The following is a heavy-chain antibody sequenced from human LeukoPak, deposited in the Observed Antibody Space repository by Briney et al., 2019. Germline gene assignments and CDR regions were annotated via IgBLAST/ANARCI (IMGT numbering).Heavy chain of an antibody. V-gene: IGHV4-39*07. D-gene: IGHD3-10*01. CDR3: ARGRPPVYYYGSGSPYFDY. Sequence: SETLSLTCTVSGGSISSSRYYWAWIRQSPGKGLEWIGSLYYSGSAYYNPSLKSRVTISVDTSKSQFSLRLSSVTAADTAVYYCARGRPPVYYYGSGSPYFDYWGQGTLVTVSS. J-gene: IGHJ4*02. CDR2: LYYSGSA. CDR1: GGSISSSRYY.